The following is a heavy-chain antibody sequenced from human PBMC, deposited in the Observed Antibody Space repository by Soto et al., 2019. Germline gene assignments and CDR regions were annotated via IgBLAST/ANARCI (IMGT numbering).Heavy chain of an antibody. D-gene: IGHD6-6*01. J-gene: IGHJ5*02. CDR1: GGSISSGDYY. CDR2: IYYSGST. Sequence: QVQLQESGPGLVKPSQTLSLTCTVSGGSISSGDYYWSWIRQPPGKGLEWIGYIYYSGSTYYNPSLKSRVSISVSASKNQFSLTLSSVTATDTAVYYCARDHRDARLSCFDPWGQGTLVTVSS. V-gene: IGHV4-30-4*01. CDR3: ARDHRDARLSCFDP.